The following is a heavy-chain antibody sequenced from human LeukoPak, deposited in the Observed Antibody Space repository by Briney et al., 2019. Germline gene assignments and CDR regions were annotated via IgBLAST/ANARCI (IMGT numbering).Heavy chain of an antibody. CDR3: AADFYTSYHLGY. D-gene: IGHD3-16*01. Sequence: GGSLRLSCAVSGFTLTVNYMSWVRQAPGKGLEWVSVIYRSGSISYADSVKGRFIISRDSSTNTLSLQMASLRAEDTAVYYCAADFYTSYHLGYWGQGTLVTVSS. CDR2: IYRSGSI. J-gene: IGHJ4*02. V-gene: IGHV3-66*01. CDR1: GFTLTVNY.